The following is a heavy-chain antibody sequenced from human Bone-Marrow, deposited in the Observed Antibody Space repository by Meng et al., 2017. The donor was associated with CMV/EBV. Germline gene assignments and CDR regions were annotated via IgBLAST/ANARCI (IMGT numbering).Heavy chain of an antibody. Sequence: GSLRLSCTVSGGSVSSGSYYWSWIRQPPGKGLEWIGYIYYSGSTNYNPSLKSRVTISVDTSKNQFSLKLSSVTAADTAVYYWARQGSYCSSTSCFDYWGQGTLVTVSS. V-gene: IGHV4-61*01. CDR2: IYYSGST. CDR3: ARQGSYCSSTSCFDY. J-gene: IGHJ4*02. D-gene: IGHD2-2*01. CDR1: GGSVSSGSYY.